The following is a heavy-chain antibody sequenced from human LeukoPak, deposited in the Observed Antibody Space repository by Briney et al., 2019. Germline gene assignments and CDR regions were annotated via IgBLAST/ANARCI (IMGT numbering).Heavy chain of an antibody. CDR1: GFSISNSA. V-gene: IGHV3-23*01. CDR2: IVASGGST. J-gene: IGHJ5*02. Sequence: PGGSLRLSCAASGFSISNSAMSWVRQAPGKGLEWVSLIVASGGSTFYADSVKGRFTISRDNSKNTLYLQMNSLRAGDTAVYYCAKDRFGSGSPNWFGPWGQGTLVTVSS. D-gene: IGHD3-10*01. CDR3: AKDRFGSGSPNWFGP.